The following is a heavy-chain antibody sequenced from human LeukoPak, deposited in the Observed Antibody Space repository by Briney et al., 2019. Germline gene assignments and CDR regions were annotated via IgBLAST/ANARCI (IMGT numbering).Heavy chain of an antibody. J-gene: IGHJ4*02. Sequence: PGGSLRLSCAVSGFIFSSYEMNWVRRAPGKGLEWVSYISSSGSTIYYADSVKGRFTISRDNAKNSLYLQMNSLRAEDTAVYYCAGFWGELHYWGQGTLVTVSS. CDR2: ISSSGSTI. CDR1: GFIFSSYE. V-gene: IGHV3-48*03. CDR3: AGFWGELHY. D-gene: IGHD1-26*01.